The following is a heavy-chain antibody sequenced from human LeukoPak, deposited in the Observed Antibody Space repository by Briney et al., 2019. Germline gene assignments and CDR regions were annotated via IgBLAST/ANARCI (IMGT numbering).Heavy chain of an antibody. CDR3: ARGRDYVWGSYRRTYYFDY. V-gene: IGHV1-46*01. CDR2: INPSGGST. Sequence: ASVKLSCKASGYTFTSYYMHWVRQAHGQGLEWMGIINPSGGSTSYAQKFQGRVTMTRDTSTSTVYMELSSLRSEDTAVYYCARGRDYVWGSYRRTYYFDYWGQGTLVTVSS. J-gene: IGHJ4*02. CDR1: GYTFTSYY. D-gene: IGHD3-16*02.